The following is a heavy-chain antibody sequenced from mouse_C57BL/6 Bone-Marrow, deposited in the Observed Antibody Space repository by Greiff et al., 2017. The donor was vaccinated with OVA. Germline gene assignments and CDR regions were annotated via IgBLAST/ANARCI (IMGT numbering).Heavy chain of an antibody. V-gene: IGHV14-4*01. CDR1: GFNIKDDY. J-gene: IGHJ2*01. CDR2: IDPENGDT. CDR3: TTTAGDGYDY. D-gene: IGHD2-3*01. Sequence: VHVKQSGAELVRPGASVKLSCTASGFNIKDDYMHWVKQRPEQGLEWIGWIDPENGDTEYASKFQGKATITADTSSNTAYLQLSSLTSEDTAVYYCTTTAGDGYDYWGQGTTLTVSS.